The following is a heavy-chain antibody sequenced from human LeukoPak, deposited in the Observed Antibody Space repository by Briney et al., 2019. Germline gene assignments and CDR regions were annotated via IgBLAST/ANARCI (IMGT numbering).Heavy chain of an antibody. CDR1: GGSISSGSYY. V-gene: IGHV4-61*02. Sequence: SETLSLTCTVSGGSISSGSYYWGWVRQPAGRGREWIGRIYKSGSNNDNPSLKSRVTISVDTSKKQCTRKRRSMTAADTAVYYCARDQGEKSAYYDILTGYYAFDIWGQGTMVTVSS. CDR2: IYKSGSN. D-gene: IGHD3-9*01. CDR3: ARDQGEKSAYYDILTGYYAFDI. J-gene: IGHJ3*02.